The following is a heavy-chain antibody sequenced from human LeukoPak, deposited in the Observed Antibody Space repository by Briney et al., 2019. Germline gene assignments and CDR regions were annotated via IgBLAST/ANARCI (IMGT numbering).Heavy chain of an antibody. Sequence: SVKVSCKASGGTFSSYAISWVRQATGQGLEWMGVIIPIFGTANYAQKFQGRVTITADESTSTAYMELSSLRSKDTAVYYCASLVGGEYQLLFAVWGQGTMVTVSS. CDR2: IIPIFGTA. CDR3: ASLVGGEYQLLFAV. CDR1: GGTFSSYA. V-gene: IGHV1-69*13. D-gene: IGHD2-2*01. J-gene: IGHJ3*01.